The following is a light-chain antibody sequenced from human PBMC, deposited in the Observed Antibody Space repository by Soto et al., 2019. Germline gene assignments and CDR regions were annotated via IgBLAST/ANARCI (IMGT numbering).Light chain of an antibody. Sequence: EIVLTQSQATLSLSPGERDTLSCRASQSVSSYLACYQQKPGQAPRLLIYDASNRATGIPARFSGSGSGTDFTLTISSLEPEDFAVYYCQQRSNWPPRTFGPGTKVDIK. V-gene: IGKV3-11*01. CDR1: QSVSSY. J-gene: IGKJ3*01. CDR2: DAS. CDR3: QQRSNWPPRT.